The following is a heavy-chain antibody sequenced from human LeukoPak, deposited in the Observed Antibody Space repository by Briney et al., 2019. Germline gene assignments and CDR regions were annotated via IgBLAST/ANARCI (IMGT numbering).Heavy chain of an antibody. Sequence: GGSLRLSCAASGFTFSSYWMSWVRQVPGKGLQWVANIKQDGSEKDYVDSVKGRFTISRDNAKNSLYLQMNSLRPEDTALYYCVKDMNPGGADVWGQGTTVTVSS. D-gene: IGHD3-10*01. CDR3: VKDMNPGGADV. CDR1: GFTFSSYW. CDR2: IKQDGSEK. V-gene: IGHV3-7*03. J-gene: IGHJ6*02.